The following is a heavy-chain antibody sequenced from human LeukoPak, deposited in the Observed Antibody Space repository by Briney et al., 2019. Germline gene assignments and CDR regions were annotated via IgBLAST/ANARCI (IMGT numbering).Heavy chain of an antibody. Sequence: PSETLSLTCAVYGGSFSGYYWSWIRQPPGKGLEWIGEINHSGSTNYNPSLKSRVTISVDTSKNQFSLKLSSVTAADTAVYYCARVPRITIFGVAPTSYYYYMDVWGKGTTVTVSS. CDR3: ARVPRITIFGVAPTSYYYYMDV. V-gene: IGHV4-34*01. CDR2: INHSGST. CDR1: GGSFSGYY. D-gene: IGHD3-3*01. J-gene: IGHJ6*03.